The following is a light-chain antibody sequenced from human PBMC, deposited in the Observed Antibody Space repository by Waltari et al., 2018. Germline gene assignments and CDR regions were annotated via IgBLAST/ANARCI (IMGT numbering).Light chain of an antibody. J-gene: IGLJ2*01. V-gene: IGLV3-19*01. CDR1: SLRTSY. CDR2: SKN. Sequence: SSELTLDPAVSAALGQTVRITCPGDSLRTSYVSWFHQKPGQAPALVIYSKNTQPSRIPDRFAASSSGRAASLTISGAQAEDEADYYCHSRDSSGDVVIGGGTKLTVV. CDR3: HSRDSSGDVV.